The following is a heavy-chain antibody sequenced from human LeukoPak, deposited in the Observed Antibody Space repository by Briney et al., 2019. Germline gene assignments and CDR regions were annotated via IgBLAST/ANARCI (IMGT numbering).Heavy chain of an antibody. CDR1: GFIFSNAW. CDR3: TTCGGDCFWNY. Sequence: GGSLRLSCAASGFIFSNAWMNWVRQAPGKGLEWVGRIKSKAVGGTIDYAAPVKGRFTISRDDSKNTLYLQMNSLKSEDTAVYYCTTCGGDCFWNYWGQGTLVTVSS. CDR2: IKSKAVGGTI. V-gene: IGHV3-15*01. J-gene: IGHJ4*02. D-gene: IGHD2-21*02.